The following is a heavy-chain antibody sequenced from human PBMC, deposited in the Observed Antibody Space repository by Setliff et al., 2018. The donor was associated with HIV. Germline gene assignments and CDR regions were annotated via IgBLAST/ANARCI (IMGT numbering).Heavy chain of an antibody. Sequence: SETLSLTCTVSRDSIKNYYWNWVRQPPGKGLEWIGEINHSGSTNYNPSLKSRATISVDKSKKQFSLKVTSVTAADTAVYYCARDPRPSNYRLLWYFDFWGQGTLVTVSS. D-gene: IGHD2-2*01. CDR2: INHSGST. CDR3: ARDPRPSNYRLLWYFDF. CDR1: RDSIKNYY. J-gene: IGHJ4*02. V-gene: IGHV4-34*01.